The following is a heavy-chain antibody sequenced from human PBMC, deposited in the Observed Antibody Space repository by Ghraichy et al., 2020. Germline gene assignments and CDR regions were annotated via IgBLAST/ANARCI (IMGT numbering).Heavy chain of an antibody. CDR1: GFTVSSSY. CDR2: IDSGGNT. CDR3: ARSGSGGDFDY. D-gene: IGHD3-3*01. V-gene: IGHV3-53*01. J-gene: IGHJ4*02. Sequence: GGSLRLSCAASGFTVSSSYISWVRQVPGKGLEWVSLIDSGGNTYYADSVKGRFTISRDNSKNSLYLHMNSLRAEDTAVYYCARSGSGGDFDYWGQGTLVTVSS.